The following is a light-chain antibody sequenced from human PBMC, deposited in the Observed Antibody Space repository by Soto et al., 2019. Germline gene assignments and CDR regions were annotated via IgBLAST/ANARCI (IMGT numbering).Light chain of an antibody. CDR3: QQYNDWPFT. J-gene: IGKJ3*01. Sequence: ETVMTQSPGTLSVSPGERATLSCRASQSVSVNLAWYQQKPGQAPRLLIYGVSTRATGIPARFSGSESGTEFTLTISSLQSEDFAVYYCQQYNDWPFTFGPGTKVDIK. V-gene: IGKV3-15*01. CDR1: QSVSVN. CDR2: GVS.